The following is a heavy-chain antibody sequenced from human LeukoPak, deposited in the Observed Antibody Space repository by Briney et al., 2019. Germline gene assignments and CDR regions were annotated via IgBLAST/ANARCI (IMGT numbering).Heavy chain of an antibody. Sequence: GESLKISCNVSGYSFATYWIGWVRLMPGKGLECMGIIYPGDSDTRYSPSFQGQVTISADKSISTAYLQWSSLRPSDTAMYYCARRAVASSVGNFWFDSWGQGTLVTVS. CDR2: IYPGDSDT. J-gene: IGHJ5*01. CDR3: ARRAVASSVGNFWFDS. V-gene: IGHV5-51*01. D-gene: IGHD6-19*01. CDR1: GYSFATYW.